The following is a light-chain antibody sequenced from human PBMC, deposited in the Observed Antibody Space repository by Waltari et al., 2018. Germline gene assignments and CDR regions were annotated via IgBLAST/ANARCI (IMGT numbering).Light chain of an antibody. CDR2: DGY. V-gene: IGKV1-12*01. CDR3: QQANSFPIT. Sequence: DIQMTQSPSSVSASVGDGVTITCRASQDISSWLAWYKQKPGKAPNLLIYDGYSLQSGVPSRFSGSGSGTVFTLTISSLQPEDFATYYCQQANSFPITFGQGTRLEIK. CDR1: QDISSW. J-gene: IGKJ5*01.